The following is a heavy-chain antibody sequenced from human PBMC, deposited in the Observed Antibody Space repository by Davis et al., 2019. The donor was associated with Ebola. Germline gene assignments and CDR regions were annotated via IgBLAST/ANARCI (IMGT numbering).Heavy chain of an antibody. CDR2: ISSSSSYI. CDR3: AREQLVALILDY. V-gene: IGHV3-21*01. J-gene: IGHJ4*02. Sequence: GESLKISCAASGFTFSTYTMTWVRQAPGKGLEWVSSISSSSSYIYYADSVKGRFTISRDNAKNSLYLQMNSLRAEDTAVYYCAREQLVALILDYWGQGTLVTVSS. CDR1: GFTFSTYT. D-gene: IGHD6-6*01.